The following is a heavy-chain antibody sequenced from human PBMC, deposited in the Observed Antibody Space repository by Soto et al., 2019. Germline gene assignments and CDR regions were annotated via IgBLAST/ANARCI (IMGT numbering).Heavy chain of an antibody. V-gene: IGHV3-7*04. CDR1: EFTFSRYW. D-gene: IGHD6-19*01. CDR3: ARAMGTDGWSNHPFDI. J-gene: IGHJ3*02. Sequence: GGSLRLSCAASEFTFSRYWMDWVRQAPRKGLEWVATIKHDGSEKYYVDSVKGRFIISRDNAKNSVFLQMNGLRVEDKAVFFCARAMGTDGWSNHPFDIWGKGTMVTVSS. CDR2: IKHDGSEK.